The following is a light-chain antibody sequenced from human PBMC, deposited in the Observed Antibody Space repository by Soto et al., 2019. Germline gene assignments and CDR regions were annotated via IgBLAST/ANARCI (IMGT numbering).Light chain of an antibody. CDR2: EVG. Sequence: QSVLTQPASVSGSPGQSITISCTGTSSDIGSYNYVSWYQQHPGKAPKVMIYEVGNRPSGVSNRFSGSKSGNTASLTISGLQAEDEADYYCSSYISSTAPVVFGGGTKVTVL. J-gene: IGLJ2*01. CDR3: SSYISSTAPVV. CDR1: SSDIGSYNY. V-gene: IGLV2-14*01.